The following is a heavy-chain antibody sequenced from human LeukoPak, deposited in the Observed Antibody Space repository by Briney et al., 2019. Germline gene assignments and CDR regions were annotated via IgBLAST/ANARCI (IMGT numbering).Heavy chain of an antibody. D-gene: IGHD3-10*01. CDR1: GFTFSSFG. Sequence: PGVFLRLSCAASGFTFSSFGMHWVRQAPGKGLEWVAFIRYDGSNKYYADSVKGRFTISRDNSKNTLYLQMNSLRAEDTAVYYCASELLWFGELFYWGQGTLVTVSS. V-gene: IGHV3-30*02. CDR2: IRYDGSNK. J-gene: IGHJ4*02. CDR3: ASELLWFGELFY.